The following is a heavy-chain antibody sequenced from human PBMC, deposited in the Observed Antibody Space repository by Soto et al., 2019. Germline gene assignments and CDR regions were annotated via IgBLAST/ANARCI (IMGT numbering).Heavy chain of an antibody. CDR3: AITLATRLHYYFFDY. V-gene: IGHV1-69*01. D-gene: IGHD3-10*01. Sequence: QVQLVQSGAEVIKPGSSVKVSCKASGGTFNTYGISWVRQAPGQGLEWMGGLVPFFGLSNNAQKFQGRVTISADESTNTAYMELSSLRSDDTAVYYCAITLATRLHYYFFDYWGQGTLVTVSS. CDR1: GGTFNTYG. J-gene: IGHJ4*02. CDR2: LVPFFGLS.